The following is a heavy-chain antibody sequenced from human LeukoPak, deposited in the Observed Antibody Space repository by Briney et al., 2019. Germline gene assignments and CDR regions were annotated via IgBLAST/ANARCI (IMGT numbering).Heavy chain of an antibody. J-gene: IGHJ4*02. Sequence: PGGSLRLSCVASGFTFSGYGMHWVRRAPGKGLEWVAVISYDGSNKYYADSVKGRFTISRDNSKNTLYLQMNSLRAEDTAVYYCAKDSYYHYYFDYWGQGTLVTVSS. CDR3: AKDSYYHYYFDY. CDR1: GFTFSGYG. D-gene: IGHD3-10*01. CDR2: ISYDGSNK. V-gene: IGHV3-30*18.